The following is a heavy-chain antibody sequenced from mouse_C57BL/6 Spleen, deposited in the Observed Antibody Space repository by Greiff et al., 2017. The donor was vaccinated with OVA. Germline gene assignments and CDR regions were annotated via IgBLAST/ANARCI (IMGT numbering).Heavy chain of an antibody. CDR2: IDPNSGGT. Sequence: QVPLQQPGAELVKPGASVKLSCKASGYTFTSYWMHWVTQRPGRGLEWIGRIDPNSGGTKYNEKFKSKATLTVDKPSSTAYRQRSSLTSEDSAVYYCARGTWTDVDYWGQGTTLTVSS. CDR3: ARGTWTDVDY. CDR1: GYTFTSYW. J-gene: IGHJ2*01. V-gene: IGHV1-72*01.